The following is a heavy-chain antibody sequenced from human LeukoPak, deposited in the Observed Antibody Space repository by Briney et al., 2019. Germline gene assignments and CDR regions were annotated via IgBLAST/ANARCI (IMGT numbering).Heavy chain of an antibody. Sequence: GASVKVSCKASGYTFTGYGISWVRQAPGQGLEGLGWIGAYNGHTNYAQRLQGRVTMTTDTSTSTAYVELRSLRSDDTAVYYCARGRTTHYASSGYWVGPLDFWGPGILVPVSS. V-gene: IGHV1-18*01. CDR3: ARGRTTHYASSGYWVGPLDF. CDR2: IGAYNGHT. J-gene: IGHJ4*02. CDR1: GYTFTGYG. D-gene: IGHD3-22*01.